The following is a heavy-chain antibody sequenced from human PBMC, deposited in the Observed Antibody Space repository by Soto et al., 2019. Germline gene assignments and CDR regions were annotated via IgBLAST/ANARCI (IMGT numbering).Heavy chain of an antibody. CDR3: ARDNELFDY. J-gene: IGHJ4*02. CDR2: ISTYNDNT. CDR1: GYTFSSYG. V-gene: IGHV1-18*01. Sequence: QVQLVQSGAEVKRPGASVKVSCKASGYTFSSYGISWVRQAPGQGLEWMGWISTYNDNTNYAQKLQGRVTMTRDTPTSTAYMEVRSLRSDDTAVYYCARDNELFDYWGQGTLVTVSS. D-gene: IGHD1-1*01.